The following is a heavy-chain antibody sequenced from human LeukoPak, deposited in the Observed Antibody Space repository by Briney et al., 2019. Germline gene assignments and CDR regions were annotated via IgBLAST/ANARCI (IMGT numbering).Heavy chain of an antibody. CDR1: GYTFTSYD. J-gene: IGHJ5*02. CDR2: MNPNSGNT. V-gene: IGHV1-8*01. CDR3: ARVPATIAAAGKTSRGRDARFDP. D-gene: IGHD6-13*01. Sequence: GASVKVSCKASGYTFTSYDINWVRQATGQGLEWMGWMNPNSGNTGYAQKFQGRVTMTRNTSISTAYMELSSLRSEDTAVYYCARVPATIAAAGKTSRGRDARFDPWGQGTLVTVSS.